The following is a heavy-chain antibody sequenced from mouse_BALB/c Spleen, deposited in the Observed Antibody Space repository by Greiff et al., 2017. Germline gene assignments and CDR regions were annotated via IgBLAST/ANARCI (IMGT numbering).Heavy chain of an antibody. J-gene: IGHJ2*01. CDR3: ARFPGYDYDDY. CDR2: IDPSDSET. CDR1: GYTFTSYW. Sequence: VQLQQPGAELVKPGAPVKLSCKASGYTFTSYWMNWVKQRPGRGLEWIGRIDPSDSETHYNQKFKDKATLTVDKSSSTAYIQLSSLTSEDSAVYYCARFPGYDYDDYWGQGTTLTVSS. D-gene: IGHD2-4*01. V-gene: IGHV1-69*02.